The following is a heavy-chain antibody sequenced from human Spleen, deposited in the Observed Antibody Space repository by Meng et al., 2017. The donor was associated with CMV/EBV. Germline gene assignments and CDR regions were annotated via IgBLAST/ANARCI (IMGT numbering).Heavy chain of an antibody. V-gene: IGHV1-2*02. CDR1: GYPFTGYY. J-gene: IGHJ4*02. CDR2: INPNSGGT. D-gene: IGHD4-17*01. CDR3: ARSPVTELNAFAY. Sequence: VQLVQSGAEVKKPGASVKVSCKASGYPFTGYYMHWVRQAPGQGLEWMGWINPNSGGTTYAQKFQGRATMTRDTSISTAYMELSRLRSDDTAVYYCARSPVTELNAFAYWGQGTLVTVSS.